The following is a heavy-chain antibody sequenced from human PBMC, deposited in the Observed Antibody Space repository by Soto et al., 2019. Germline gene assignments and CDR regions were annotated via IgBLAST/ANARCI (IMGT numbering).Heavy chain of an antibody. Sequence: EVQLVESGGGLVQPGGSLRLSCAASGFTFSNSWMYWVRQAPGKGLVWVSRINSDGSSATYADSVKGRFTISRNDAKNTLYTQINSLRAEDTAVYYCARGSDYYPYGLDVWGQGTTVTVSS. CDR3: ARGSDYYPYGLDV. V-gene: IGHV3-74*01. D-gene: IGHD3-9*01. CDR2: INSDGSSA. J-gene: IGHJ6*02. CDR1: GFTFSNSW.